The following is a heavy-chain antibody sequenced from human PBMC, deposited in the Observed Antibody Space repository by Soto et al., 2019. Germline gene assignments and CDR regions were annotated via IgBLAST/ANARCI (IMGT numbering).Heavy chain of an antibody. Sequence: QVLLVESGGGVAQPGRSLRLSCAASKSIFTGYGMHWVRQTPGKGLEWVAVIRFDGTDKHYADSVKGRFTISRDNSKNTLSLKRSSLIVEDKALYNCERDGIGGTVFRGFLDYWGQGTRVAV. CDR1: KSIFTGYG. CDR2: IRFDGTDK. CDR3: ERDGIGGTVFRGFLDY. J-gene: IGHJ4*02. V-gene: IGHV3-33*01. D-gene: IGHD1-1*01.